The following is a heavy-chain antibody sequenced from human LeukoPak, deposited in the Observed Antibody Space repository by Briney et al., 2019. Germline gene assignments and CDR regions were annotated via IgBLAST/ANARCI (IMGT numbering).Heavy chain of an antibody. CDR2: INNEGNDT. J-gene: IGHJ4*02. V-gene: IGHV3-74*01. CDR1: GFTFTKYW. CDR3: ARGIYGNFDY. Sequence: GGSLKLSCAASGFTFTKYWMHWVRQVPRRGLIWVSRINNEGNDTNYADSVKGRFTISRDNAKNTLYLQMNSLRAEDTAVYYCARGIYGNFDYWGQGSLVTVSS. D-gene: IGHD4-17*01.